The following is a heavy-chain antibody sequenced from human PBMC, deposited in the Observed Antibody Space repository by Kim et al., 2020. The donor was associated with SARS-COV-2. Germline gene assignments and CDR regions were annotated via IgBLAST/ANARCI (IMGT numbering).Heavy chain of an antibody. CDR3: ARRMGGGDSYDY. CDR1: GGSFSGYY. D-gene: IGHD2-21*01. Sequence: SETLSLTCAVYGGSFSGYYWSWIRQPPGKGLEWIGEINHSGSTNYNPSLKSRVTISVDTSKNQFSLKLSSVTAADTAVYYCARRMGGGDSYDYWGQGTLVTVSS. V-gene: IGHV4-34*01. CDR2: INHSGST. J-gene: IGHJ4*02.